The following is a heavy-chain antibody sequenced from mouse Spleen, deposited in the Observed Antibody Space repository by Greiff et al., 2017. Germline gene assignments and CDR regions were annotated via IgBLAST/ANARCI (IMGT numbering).Heavy chain of an antibody. Sequence: VQLQQSGPGLVQPSQSLSITCTVSGFSLTSYGVHWVRQSPGKGLEWLGVIWSGGSTDYNAAFISRLSISKDNSKSQVFFKMNSLQADDTAIYYCARNPVATGYFDYWGQGTTLTVSS. CDR1: GFSLTSYG. J-gene: IGHJ2*01. CDR3: ARNPVATGYFDY. V-gene: IGHV2-2*01. CDR2: IWSGGST. D-gene: IGHD1-1*01.